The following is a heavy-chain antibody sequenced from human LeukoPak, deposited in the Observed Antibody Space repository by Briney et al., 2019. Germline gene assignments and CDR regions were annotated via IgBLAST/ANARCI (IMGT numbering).Heavy chain of an antibody. V-gene: IGHV3-30*02. Sequence: AGGSLRLSCAASGFTFSSYGMHWVRQAPGKGLEWVAFIRYDGSNKYYADSVKGRFTISRDNSKNTLYLQMNSLGAEDTAVYYCAKEFAIFGVVIQNWFDPWGQGTLVTVSS. J-gene: IGHJ5*02. D-gene: IGHD3-3*01. CDR2: IRYDGSNK. CDR1: GFTFSSYG. CDR3: AKEFAIFGVVIQNWFDP.